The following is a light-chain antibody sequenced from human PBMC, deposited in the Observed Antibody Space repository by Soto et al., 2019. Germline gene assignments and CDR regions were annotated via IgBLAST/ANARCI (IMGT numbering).Light chain of an antibody. J-gene: IGKJ4*01. CDR2: TAS. V-gene: IGKV1D-12*01. CDR1: QGVSTW. CDR3: QQTTTFPLT. Sequence: DIQMTQSPSSVSESVGDRVTITCRASQGVSTWLAWYQQKPGKAPNLLIYTASSLQSGVPSRFSGSGSGTDFTLTIRSLQPEDFATYYCQQTTTFPLTFGGGTKVEI.